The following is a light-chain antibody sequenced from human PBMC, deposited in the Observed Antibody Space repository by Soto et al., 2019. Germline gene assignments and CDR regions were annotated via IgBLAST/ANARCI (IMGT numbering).Light chain of an antibody. V-gene: IGKV3-20*01. Sequence: EIVLTQSPGTLSLSPGERATLSCRASQSVSANYLAWYQQKPGQAPRLLIYSASTRATGIPDRFSGSGSGTDFTLTINRLEPEDFAVYYCQQYGSSLFTFGPGTKVDIK. J-gene: IGKJ3*01. CDR2: SAS. CDR1: QSVSANY. CDR3: QQYGSSLFT.